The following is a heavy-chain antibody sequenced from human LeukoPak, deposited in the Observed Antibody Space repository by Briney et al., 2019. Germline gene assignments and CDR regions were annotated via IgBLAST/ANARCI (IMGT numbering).Heavy chain of an antibody. CDR1: GFTVSSNY. CDR2: IYSGGST. D-gene: IGHD2/OR15-2a*01. Sequence: GGSLRLSCAASGFTVSSNYMSWVRQAPEKGLEWVSLIYSGGSTYYADSVKGRFTISRDTSKNTLYLQMNSLRPEDTAVYYCARFQVALSFDYWGQGTLVTVSS. J-gene: IGHJ4*02. CDR3: ARFQVALSFDY. V-gene: IGHV3-66*01.